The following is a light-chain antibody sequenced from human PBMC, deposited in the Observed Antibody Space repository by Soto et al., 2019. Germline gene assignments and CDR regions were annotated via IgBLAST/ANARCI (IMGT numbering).Light chain of an antibody. CDR2: KAS. CDR3: QQYDT. V-gene: IGKV1-5*03. CDR1: QSISSW. J-gene: IGKJ1*01. Sequence: DIQMTQSPSTLSASVGDRVTITCRASQSISSWLAWYQQKPGKAPKLLIYKASSLESGVPSRFSGSGSGTEFTLTISSLQPDDFATYYCQQYDTFGQGTKVEIK.